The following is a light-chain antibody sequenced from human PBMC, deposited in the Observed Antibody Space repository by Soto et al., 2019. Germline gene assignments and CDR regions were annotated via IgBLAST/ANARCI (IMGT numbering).Light chain of an antibody. CDR2: KAS. CDR3: QQYDT. V-gene: IGKV1-5*03. CDR1: QSISSW. J-gene: IGKJ1*01. Sequence: DIQMTQSPSTLSASVGDRVTITCRASQSISSWLAWYQQKPGKAPKLLIYKASSLESGVPSRFSGSGSGTEFTLTISSLQPDDFATYYCQQYDTFGQGTKVEIK.